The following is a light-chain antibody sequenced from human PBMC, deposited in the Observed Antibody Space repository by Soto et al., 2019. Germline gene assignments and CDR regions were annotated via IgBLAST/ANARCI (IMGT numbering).Light chain of an antibody. CDR2: GAS. CDR1: ESVSNN. CDR3: QQHGTSPRT. J-gene: IGKJ1*01. Sequence: EIVMTQSPATLSLSPGERATLSCRASESVSNNLAWYQQKAGQAPRLLIYGASTRATGIPARFSGSGSGTDFTLTISGLEPEDFAVYYCQQHGTSPRTFGHGTKVDIK. V-gene: IGKV3-15*01.